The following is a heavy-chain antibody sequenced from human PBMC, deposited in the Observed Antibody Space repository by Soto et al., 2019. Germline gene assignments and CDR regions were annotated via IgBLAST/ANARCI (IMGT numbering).Heavy chain of an antibody. CDR3: ARHNYGSGSTYFDY. J-gene: IGHJ4*02. Sequence: NPSETLSLTCTVSGGSISSGDYYWSWIRQPPGKGLEWIGYIYYSGSTYYNPSLKSRVTVSVDTSKNQFSLKLNSMTAADTAVYYCARHNYGSGSTYFDYWGQGTLVTVSS. CDR1: GGSISSGDYY. D-gene: IGHD3-10*01. V-gene: IGHV4-30-4*01. CDR2: IYYSGST.